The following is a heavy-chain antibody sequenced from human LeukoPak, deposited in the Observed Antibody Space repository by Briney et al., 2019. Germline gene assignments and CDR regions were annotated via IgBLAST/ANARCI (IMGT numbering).Heavy chain of an antibody. CDR1: GGSFSGYY. J-gene: IGHJ6*03. CDR2: INHSGST. Sequence: SETLSLTCAVYGGSFSGYYWSWIRQPPGKGLEWIGEINHSGSTNYNPSLKSRVTISVDTSKNQFSLKLSSVTAADTAVYYCARALNIPGYSSSWYSYYYYMDVWGKGTTVTVSS. CDR3: ARALNIPGYSSSWYSYYYYMDV. D-gene: IGHD6-13*01. V-gene: IGHV4-34*01.